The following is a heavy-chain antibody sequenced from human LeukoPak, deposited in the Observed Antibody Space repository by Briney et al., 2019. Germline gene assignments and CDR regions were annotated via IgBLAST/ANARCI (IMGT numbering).Heavy chain of an antibody. CDR2: INPNSGGT. CDR3: ARSTYQLFALKDAFDI. V-gene: IGHV1-2*02. Sequence: ASVKVSCKASGYTFTGYYMHWVRQAPGQGLEWMGWINPNSGGTNYAQKFQGRVTMTRDTSISTAYMELSRLRSDDTAVYYCARSTYQLFALKDAFDIWGQGTMVTVSS. J-gene: IGHJ3*02. D-gene: IGHD2-2*01. CDR1: GYTFTGYY.